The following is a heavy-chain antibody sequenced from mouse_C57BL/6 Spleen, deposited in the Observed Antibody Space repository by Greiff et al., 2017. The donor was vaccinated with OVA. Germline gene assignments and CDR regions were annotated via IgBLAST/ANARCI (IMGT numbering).Heavy chain of an antibody. CDR1: GYTFTSYT. CDR3: AQTGTGDY. V-gene: IGHV1-4*01. J-gene: IGHJ2*01. Sequence: VKLQQSGAELARPGASVKMSCKASGYTFTSYTMHWVKQRPGQGLEWIGYINPSSGYTKYNQKFKDKATLTADKSSSTAYMQLSSLTSEDSAVYYCAQTGTGDYWGQGTTLTVSS. D-gene: IGHD4-1*01. CDR2: INPSSGYT.